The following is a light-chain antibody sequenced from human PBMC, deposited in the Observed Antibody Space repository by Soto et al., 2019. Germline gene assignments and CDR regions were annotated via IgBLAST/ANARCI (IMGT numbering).Light chain of an antibody. CDR2: GAS. CDR1: QSVGNNY. V-gene: IGKV3-20*01. Sequence: EIVLTQSRGALSLSPGGSAALSCSASQSVGNNYLAWYLQKPGQAPRLLIYGASSRATGIPDRFSGSGSGTDFTLPTSRLQPEDFAVYYCQQYGSSNTFGGGTKVDI. CDR3: QQYGSSNT. J-gene: IGKJ4*01.